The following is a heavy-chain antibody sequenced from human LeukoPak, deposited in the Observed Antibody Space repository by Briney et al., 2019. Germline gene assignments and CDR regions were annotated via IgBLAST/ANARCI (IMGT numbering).Heavy chain of an antibody. Sequence: ASVPVSCKAFGYSFTGYHLHWVRQAPRQGLEWMGWVNPKTGGTNYARKLQGRVTMTRDTSINTVNMELSRLTSDDTAVYYCAREFSSKLEWLAYVTGDDAFDVWGQGTMITVS. CDR1: GYSFTGYH. CDR2: VNPKTGGT. CDR3: AREFSSKLEWLAYVTGDDAFDV. D-gene: IGHD3-3*01. V-gene: IGHV1-2*02. J-gene: IGHJ3*01.